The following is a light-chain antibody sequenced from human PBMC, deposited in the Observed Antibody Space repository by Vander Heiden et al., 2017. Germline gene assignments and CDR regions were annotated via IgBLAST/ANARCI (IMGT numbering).Light chain of an antibody. CDR2: KDS. CDR3: QSADSSGPV. Sequence: SNELTQPPSVSVSPGQTARITCSGDALPNQYAYWYHQKPGQAPVLVIYKDSERPSGIPGRFSGSSSGTRVTLTISGVQAEDEADYYCQSADSSGPVFGGGTKLTVL. V-gene: IGLV3-25*03. J-gene: IGLJ3*02. CDR1: ALPNQY.